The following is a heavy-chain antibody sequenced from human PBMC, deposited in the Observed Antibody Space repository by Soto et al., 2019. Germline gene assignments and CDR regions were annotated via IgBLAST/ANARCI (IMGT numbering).Heavy chain of an antibody. J-gene: IGHJ4*02. Sequence: QVQLVQSEAEVKRPGASVKVSCKASGYTFTTYYMHWVRQAPGQGLEWLGIINPNGGSTTYAQKFQGGVTMTRDTSTSTVYLELSSLRSEDTAVYYCARAGYCSGCTCFHGNCYYWGQGTLVTVSA. CDR3: ARAGYCSGCTCFHGNCYY. CDR1: GYTFTTYY. V-gene: IGHV1-46*01. CDR2: INPNGGST. D-gene: IGHD2-15*01.